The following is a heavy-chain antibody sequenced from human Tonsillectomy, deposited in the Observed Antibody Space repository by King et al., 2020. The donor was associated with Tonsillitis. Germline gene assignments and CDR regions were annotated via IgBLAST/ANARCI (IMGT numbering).Heavy chain of an antibody. CDR1: GGSISSYY. CDR2: ISYTGST. D-gene: IGHD2-15*01. V-gene: IGHV4-59*01. CDR3: ARDVRYSSGIILHHWFDP. J-gene: IGHJ5*02. Sequence: VQLQESGPGLVKPSETLSLTCTVSGGSISSYYWSWIRQPPGKELQWIGYISYTGSTTYNPSLKSRVAISADTSKNQFSLRLSSVTAADTALYYCARDVRYSSGIILHHWFDPWGQGTLVTVSS.